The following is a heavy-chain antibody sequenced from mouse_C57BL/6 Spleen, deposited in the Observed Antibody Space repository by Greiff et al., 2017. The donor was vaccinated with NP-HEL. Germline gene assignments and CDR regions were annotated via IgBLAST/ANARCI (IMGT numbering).Heavy chain of an antibody. Sequence: VKLQESGAELVRPGASVKLSCKASGYTFTDYYINWVKQRPGQGLEWIARIYPGSGNTYYNEKFKGKATLTAEKSSSTAYMQLSSLTSEDSAVYFCARGMDYPAWFAYWGQGTLVTVSA. J-gene: IGHJ3*01. CDR3: ARGMDYPAWFAY. CDR2: IYPGSGNT. CDR1: GYTFTDYY. V-gene: IGHV1-76*01. D-gene: IGHD2-4*01.